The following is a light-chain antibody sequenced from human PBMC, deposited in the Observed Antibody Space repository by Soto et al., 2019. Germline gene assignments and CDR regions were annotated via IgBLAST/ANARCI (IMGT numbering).Light chain of an antibody. Sequence: SYEPTQPPSVSVAPGQTARITCGGDNIGTKGVHWYQQRPGQAPVLVVYDDNDRPSGIPERFSGSNSGNTATLTISSVEAGDGADYYCQVWDSNSDVVFGGGTKLTVL. CDR1: NIGTKG. CDR3: QVWDSNSDVV. CDR2: DDN. V-gene: IGLV3-21*02. J-gene: IGLJ2*01.